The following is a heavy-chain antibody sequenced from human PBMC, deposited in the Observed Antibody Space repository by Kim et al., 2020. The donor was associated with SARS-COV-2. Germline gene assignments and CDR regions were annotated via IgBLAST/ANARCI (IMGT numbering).Heavy chain of an antibody. D-gene: IGHD3-22*01. CDR1: GYTFTSYG. Sequence: ASVKVSCKASGYTFTSYGISWVRQAPGQGLEWMGWISAYHGNTNYAQKLQGRVTMTTDTSTSTAYMVLRSLRSDDTAVYYCARSELSGVRYYYDSSGYSSNAFDIWGQGTMVTVSS. CDR3: ARSELSGVRYYYDSSGYSSNAFDI. V-gene: IGHV1-18*01. J-gene: IGHJ3*02. CDR2: ISAYHGNT.